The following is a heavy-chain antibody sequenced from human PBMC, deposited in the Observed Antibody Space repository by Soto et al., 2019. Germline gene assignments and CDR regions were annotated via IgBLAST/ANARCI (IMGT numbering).Heavy chain of an antibody. CDR1: GYSFTSYR. D-gene: IGHD1-1*01. V-gene: IGHV5-10-1*01. J-gene: IGHJ6*02. Sequence: AGESLKISCKGSGYSFTSYRIGWVRQMPGKGLEWMGTIDPTDSHTNYTPSFQGHVTFSAGKSISTAYLQWSSLKATDTAMYYCARHLAHTFGTKYGMDVWGQGTTVTVSS. CDR2: IDPTDSHT. CDR3: ARHLAHTFGTKYGMDV.